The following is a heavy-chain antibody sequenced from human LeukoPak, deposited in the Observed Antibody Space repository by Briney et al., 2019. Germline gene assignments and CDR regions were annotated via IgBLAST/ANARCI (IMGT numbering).Heavy chain of an antibody. Sequence: GGSLRLSCAASGFTFNTYCMSWVRQAPGKGLEWVANINQVGSEKFYVDSVEGRFTMSRDNTKNSLDLQMNSLRAEDTAVYYCARDPYSGSYGADYYYYMDVWGKGTTVTISS. CDR3: ARDPYSGSYGADYYYYMDV. D-gene: IGHD1-26*01. V-gene: IGHV3-7*01. CDR1: GFTFNTYC. CDR2: INQVGSEK. J-gene: IGHJ6*03.